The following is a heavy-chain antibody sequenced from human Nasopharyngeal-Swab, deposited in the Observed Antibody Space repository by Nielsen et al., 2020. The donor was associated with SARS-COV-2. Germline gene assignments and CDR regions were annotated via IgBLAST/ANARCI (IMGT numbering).Heavy chain of an antibody. J-gene: IGHJ4*02. Sequence: GESLKISCAASGFTFSDSAIHWVRQASGKGLEWVGRIRSKGNNYATAYAASVKGRFTIFRDDPTNTAFLQMNSLKTEDTAVYYCTRCGGGCYSGRDYWCQGTLVTVSS. CDR3: TRCGGGCYSGRDY. CDR1: GFTFSDSA. D-gene: IGHD2-15*01. CDR2: IRSKGNNYAT. V-gene: IGHV3-73*01.